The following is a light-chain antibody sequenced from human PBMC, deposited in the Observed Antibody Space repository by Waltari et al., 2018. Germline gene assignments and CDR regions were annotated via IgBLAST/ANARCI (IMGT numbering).Light chain of an antibody. V-gene: IGKV3-20*01. CDR3: QQYGSSLGYT. CDR2: GAS. CDR1: QSVSSSY. J-gene: IGKJ2*01. Sequence: EIVLTQSPGTLSLSPGERATLSCRASQSVSSSYLAWYQQKPGQAPRLLIDGASSRATGIPDRFSGSGSGTDFTLTISRLEPEDFAVYYCQQYGSSLGYTFGQGTKLEIK.